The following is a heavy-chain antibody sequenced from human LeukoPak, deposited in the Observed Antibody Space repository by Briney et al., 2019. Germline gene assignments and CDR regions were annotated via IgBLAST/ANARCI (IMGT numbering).Heavy chain of an antibody. CDR1: RVPFSIYW. V-gene: IGHV3-74*01. J-gene: IGHJ3*02. D-gene: IGHD3-10*01. CDR2: IDTDGSTT. CDR3: ARTRGNAFDI. Sequence: PGGSLRLSCASSRVPFSIYWMHWFRQAPGKGRVWVSRIDTDGSTTRYADSVKGRFTISRDNAENTLYLQMDSLRAEDTALYYYARTRGNAFDIWGQGTVVTVSS.